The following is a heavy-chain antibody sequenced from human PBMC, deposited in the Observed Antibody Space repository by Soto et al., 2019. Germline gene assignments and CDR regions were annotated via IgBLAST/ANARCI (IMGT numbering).Heavy chain of an antibody. V-gene: IGHV4-4*02. CDR3: ASRDPGTSVDY. J-gene: IGHJ4*02. CDR2: IYRTGST. CDR1: GGFFTSNNW. Sequence: QVQLQESGPGLVKPSGTLSLTCAVSGGFFTSNNWWTWVRQPPGQGLGWIGEIYRTGSTNYNPSLKSRVTISLDKSENQFSLKVTSLTAADTAVYYCASRDPGTSVDYWGQGTLVTVSS. D-gene: IGHD1-7*01.